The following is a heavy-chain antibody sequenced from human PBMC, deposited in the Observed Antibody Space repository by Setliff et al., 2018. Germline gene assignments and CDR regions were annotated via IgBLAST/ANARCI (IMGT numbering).Heavy chain of an antibody. Sequence: GGSLRLSCVASGFTFSNYAMAWVRQAPGKGLEWVSAISGSAQTTYYADSVKGRFTISRDNSKNTLYLQMNSLRAEDTAVYYCAKRSYGDYYYGMDVWGQGTTVTVSS. D-gene: IGHD4-17*01. CDR2: ISGSAQTT. V-gene: IGHV3-23*01. CDR1: GFTFSNYA. CDR3: AKRSYGDYYYGMDV. J-gene: IGHJ6*02.